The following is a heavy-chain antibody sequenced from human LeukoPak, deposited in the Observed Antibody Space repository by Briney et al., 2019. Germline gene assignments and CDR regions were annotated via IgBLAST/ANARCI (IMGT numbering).Heavy chain of an antibody. V-gene: IGHV3-9*01. J-gene: IGHJ4*02. D-gene: IGHD3-3*01. CDR3: AKDRSSGTFDY. Sequence: GRSLRLSCAASGFTFDDYATHWVRQAPGKGLEWVSGISWNSGSIGYADSVKGRFTISRDNAKNSLYLQMNSLRAEDTALYYCAKDRSSGTFDYWGQGTLVTVSS. CDR1: GFTFDDYA. CDR2: ISWNSGSI.